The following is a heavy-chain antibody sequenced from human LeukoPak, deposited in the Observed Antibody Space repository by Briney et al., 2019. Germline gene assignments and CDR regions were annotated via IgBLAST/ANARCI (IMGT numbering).Heavy chain of an antibody. CDR2: IIPIFGTA. Sequence: SVKVSCKASGGTFSSYAISWVRQAPGQGLEWMGGIIPIFGTANYAQKFQGRVTITADESTSTAYMELRSLRSDDTAVYYCARLRNGIMTRYMDVWGKGTTVTVSS. D-gene: IGHD3-16*01. J-gene: IGHJ6*03. V-gene: IGHV1-69*13. CDR1: GGTFSSYA. CDR3: ARLRNGIMTRYMDV.